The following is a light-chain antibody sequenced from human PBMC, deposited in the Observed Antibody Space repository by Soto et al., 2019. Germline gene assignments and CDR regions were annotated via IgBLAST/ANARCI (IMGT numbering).Light chain of an antibody. CDR1: QSVSSSY. J-gene: IGKJ4*02. V-gene: IGKV3D-20*02. CDR2: DAS. CDR3: QQRSNWPLT. Sequence: EIVLTQSPGTLSLSPGERATLSCRPSQSVSSSYLAWYQQKPGQAPRLLIYDASNRATGIPARFSGSGSGTDFTLTISSLEPEDFAVYYCQQRSNWPLTFGGGTKVDI.